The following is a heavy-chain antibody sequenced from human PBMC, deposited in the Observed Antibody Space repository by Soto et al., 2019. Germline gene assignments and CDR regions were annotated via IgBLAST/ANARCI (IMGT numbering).Heavy chain of an antibody. CDR1: GFTFSSYA. CDR2: ISGSGDST. J-gene: IGHJ1*01. D-gene: IGHD6-19*01. CDR3: AKGVPGIAVAGTGYFQH. Sequence: EVQLLESGGGLVQPGGSLRLSCAASGFTFSSYAMSWVRQAPGKGLEWVSGISGSGDSTYYADSVKGRFTISRDNSKNTLYLQMNSLRAEDTAVDYCAKGVPGIAVAGTGYFQHWGQCTLVTVSS. V-gene: IGHV3-23*01.